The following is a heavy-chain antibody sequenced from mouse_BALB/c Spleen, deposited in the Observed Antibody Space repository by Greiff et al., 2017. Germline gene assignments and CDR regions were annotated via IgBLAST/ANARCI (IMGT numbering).Heavy chain of an antibody. CDR2: INPSNGGT. CDR3: TRSGYYGSSSAY. V-gene: IGHV1S81*02. CDR1: GYTFTSYY. J-gene: IGHJ3*01. Sequence: VKLQESGAELVKPGASVKLSCKASGYTFTSYYMYWVKQRPGQGLEWIGEINPSNGGTNFNEKFKSKATLTVDKSSSTAYMQLSSLTSEDSAVYYCTRSGYYGSSSAYWGQGTLVTVSA. D-gene: IGHD1-1*01.